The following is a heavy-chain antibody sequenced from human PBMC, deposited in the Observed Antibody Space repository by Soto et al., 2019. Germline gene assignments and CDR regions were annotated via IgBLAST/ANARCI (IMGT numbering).Heavy chain of an antibody. D-gene: IGHD6-13*01. CDR1: GFTFSSYA. J-gene: IGHJ4*02. Sequence: QVQLVESGGGVVQPGRSLRLSCAASGFTFSSYAMHWVRQAPGKGLEWVAVISYDGSNKYYADSVKGRFTISRDNSKNTLYLHMNGLRAEDTAVYYCARAPISPASIAAAGTGIDYWGQGTLVIVSS. V-gene: IGHV3-30-3*01. CDR3: ARAPISPASIAAAGTGIDY. CDR2: ISYDGSNK.